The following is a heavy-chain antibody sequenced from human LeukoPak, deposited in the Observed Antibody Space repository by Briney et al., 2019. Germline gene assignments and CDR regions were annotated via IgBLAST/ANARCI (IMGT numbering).Heavy chain of an antibody. CDR2: IYYSGST. V-gene: IGHV4-59*01. Sequence: SETPSLTCTVSGGSISSYYWSWIRQPPGKGLEWIGYIYYSGSTNYNPSLKSRVTISVDTSKNQFSLKLSSVTAADTAVYYCARAGQLWLYYFDYWGQGTLVTVSS. CDR1: GGSISSYY. CDR3: ARAGQLWLYYFDY. J-gene: IGHJ4*02. D-gene: IGHD5-18*01.